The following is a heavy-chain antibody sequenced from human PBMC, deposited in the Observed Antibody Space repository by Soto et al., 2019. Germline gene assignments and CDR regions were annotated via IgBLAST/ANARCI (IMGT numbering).Heavy chain of an antibody. CDR2: IGTAGDT. Sequence: EVQLVESGGGLVQPGGSLRLSCAASGFTFSSYDMHWVRQATGKGLEWVSAIGTAGDTYYPGSVKGRFTISRENAKNSLYLQMNSLRAEDTAVYYCARVLHGGGAASPEYYFDYWGQGTLVTVSS. V-gene: IGHV3-13*01. CDR3: ARVLHGGGAASPEYYFDY. J-gene: IGHJ4*02. D-gene: IGHD6-6*01. CDR1: GFTFSSYD.